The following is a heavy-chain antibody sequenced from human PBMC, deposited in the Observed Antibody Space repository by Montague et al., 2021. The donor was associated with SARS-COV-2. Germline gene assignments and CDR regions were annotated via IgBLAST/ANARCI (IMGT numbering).Heavy chain of an antibody. CDR1: SGSISSYY. CDR2: IYYSGST. V-gene: IGHV4-59*01. J-gene: IGHJ3*01. D-gene: IGHD6-13*01. CDR3: SSGAGYSSSWYLAFEL. Sequence: SETLSLTCTVSSGSISSYYWSWIRQPPGKGLEWIGYIYYSGSTNYNPSLKSRVTISVDTSKNQFSLKLSSVTAADTAVYHCSSGAGYSSSWYLAFELWGQGTMVTVSS.